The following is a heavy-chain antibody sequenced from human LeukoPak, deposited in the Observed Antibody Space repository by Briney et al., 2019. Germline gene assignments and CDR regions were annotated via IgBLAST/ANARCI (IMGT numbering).Heavy chain of an antibody. J-gene: IGHJ4*02. V-gene: IGHV3-23*01. CDR1: GFTFSSYA. CDR3: ANIVGATDFDY. CDR2: ISGSGGST. Sequence: GGSLSLSCAASGFTFSSYAMSWVRQAPGKGLEWVSAISGSGGSTYYADSVKGRFTISRDNSKNTLYLQMNSLRAEDTAVYYSANIVGATDFDYWGQGTLVTVSS. D-gene: IGHD1-26*01.